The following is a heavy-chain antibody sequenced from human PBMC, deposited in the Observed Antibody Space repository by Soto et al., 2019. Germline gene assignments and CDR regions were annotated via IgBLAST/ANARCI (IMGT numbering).Heavy chain of an antibody. J-gene: IGHJ4*02. CDR1: GFTFSSYW. CDR2: IKQDGSEK. Sequence: PGGSLRLSCAASGFTFSSYWMSWVRQAPGKGLEWVANIKQDGSEKYYVDSVKGRFTISRDNAKNSLYLQMNSLRAEDTAVYYCARVGDSSGYYGWGTKYYFDYWGQGTLVTVSS. V-gene: IGHV3-7*03. CDR3: ARVGDSSGYYGWGTKYYFDY. D-gene: IGHD3-22*01.